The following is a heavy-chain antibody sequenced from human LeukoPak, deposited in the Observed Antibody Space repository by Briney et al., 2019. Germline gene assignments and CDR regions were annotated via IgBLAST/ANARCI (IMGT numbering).Heavy chain of an antibody. Sequence: GGSLRLSCAASGFTFSSYWMHCVRQAPGKGLVWISGINTDGSTTSYADSVKGRFTISRDNANNTLYLQMNSLRAEDTAVYYCARNSGSNRPVDCWGQGTLVAVSS. CDR2: INTDGSTT. CDR3: ARNSGSNRPVDC. J-gene: IGHJ4*02. D-gene: IGHD1-26*01. CDR1: GFTFSSYW. V-gene: IGHV3-74*01.